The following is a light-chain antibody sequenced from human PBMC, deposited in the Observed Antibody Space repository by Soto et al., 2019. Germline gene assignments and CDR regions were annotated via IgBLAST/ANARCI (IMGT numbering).Light chain of an antibody. V-gene: IGLV1-47*01. CDR1: SSNIGADY. Sequence: QSVLTQPPSASGTPGQRVTISCSGSSSNIGADYVFWYQQLPGTAPKVLIYRNNQRPSGVPDRFSGSKSGTSASLAISGLRSEDEADYYCATWDDSLGRYVFGTGTKAPS. CDR2: RNN. CDR3: ATWDDSLGRYV. J-gene: IGLJ1*01.